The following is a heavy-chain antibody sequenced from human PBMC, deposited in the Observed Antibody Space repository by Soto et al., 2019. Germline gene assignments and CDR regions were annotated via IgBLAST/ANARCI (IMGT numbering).Heavy chain of an antibody. V-gene: IGHV4-39*01. CDR2: IYYSGST. J-gene: IGHJ4*02. Sequence: TLSLTCTVSGGSISSSSYYWGWIRQPPGKGLEWIGSIYYSGSTYYNPSLKSRVTISVDTSKNQFSLKLSSVTAADTAVYYCASHRVRGVIAKGYFDYWGQGTLVTVSS. D-gene: IGHD3-10*01. CDR3: ASHRVRGVIAKGYFDY. CDR1: GGSISSSSYY.